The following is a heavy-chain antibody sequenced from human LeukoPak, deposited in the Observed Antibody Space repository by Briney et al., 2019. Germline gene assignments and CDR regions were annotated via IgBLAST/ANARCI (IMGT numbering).Heavy chain of an antibody. CDR1: GYTFTSYD. D-gene: IGHD5-18*01. CDR3: ARGRVGQLWLNYYYYYYMDV. J-gene: IGHJ6*03. V-gene: IGHV1-8*01. CDR2: MNPNSGNT. Sequence: ASVKVSCKASGYTFTSYDINWVRQATGQGLEWMGWMNPNSGNTGYAQKFQGRVTMTRNTSISTAYMELSSPRSEDTAVYYCARGRVGQLWLNYYYYYYMDVWGKGTTVTVSS.